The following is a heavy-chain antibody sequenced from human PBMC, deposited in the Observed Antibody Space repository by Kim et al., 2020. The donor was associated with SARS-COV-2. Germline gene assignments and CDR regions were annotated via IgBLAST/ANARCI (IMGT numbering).Heavy chain of an antibody. CDR1: GFTFNKFG. V-gene: IGHV3-33*05. D-gene: IGHD5-18*01. Sequence: GGSLRLSCAASGFTFNKFGIHWVRQAPGKGLEWVAGITYDGSKKYYADFVKGRITISRDNSKNTLYLQMNSLRAEDTAIYYCARKRESTAIRSYFDYWGQGTLVTVSS. J-gene: IGHJ4*02. CDR2: ITYDGSKK. CDR3: ARKRESTAIRSYFDY.